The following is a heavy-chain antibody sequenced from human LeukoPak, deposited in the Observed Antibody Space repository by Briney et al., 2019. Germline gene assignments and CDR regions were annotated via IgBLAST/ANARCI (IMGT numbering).Heavy chain of an antibody. J-gene: IGHJ6*03. CDR1: GGSISSGSYY. V-gene: IGHV4-61*02. CDR3: ARLWRGRNNHRDYYYYYMDV. Sequence: SETLSLTCTVSGGSISSGSYYWSWIRQPAGKGLEWIGRIYTSGSTNYNPSLKSRVTISVDTSKNQFSLKLSSVTAADTAVYYCARLWRGRNNHRDYYYYYMDVWGKGTTVTISS. CDR2: IYTSGST. D-gene: IGHD3-16*01.